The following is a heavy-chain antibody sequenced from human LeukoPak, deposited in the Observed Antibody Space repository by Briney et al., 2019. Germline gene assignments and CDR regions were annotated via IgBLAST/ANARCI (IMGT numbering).Heavy chain of an antibody. CDR1: GGSISGYY. Sequence: TSETLSLTCTVSGGSISGYYWSWIRQPPGKGLEWIGEINHSGSTNYNPSLKSRVTISVDTSKNQFSLKLSSVTAADTAVYYCATPPGSSPSGYWGQGTLVTVSS. J-gene: IGHJ4*02. D-gene: IGHD6-6*01. CDR2: INHSGST. CDR3: ATPPGSSPSGY. V-gene: IGHV4-34*01.